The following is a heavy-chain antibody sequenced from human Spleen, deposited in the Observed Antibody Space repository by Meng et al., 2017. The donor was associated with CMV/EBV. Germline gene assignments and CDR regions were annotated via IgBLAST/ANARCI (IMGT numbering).Heavy chain of an antibody. J-gene: IGHJ4*02. CDR1: GYTFTGYY. CDR3: ATLQTSSGWDDDY. CDR2: INPNSGGT. D-gene: IGHD6-19*01. Sequence: QVELVQSGSEVKKPGDSVKGSCKASGYTFTGYYMHWVRQAPGQGLEWMGWINPNSGGTNYAQKFQGRVTMTRDTSISTAYMELSRLRSDDTAVYYCATLQTSSGWDDDYWGQGTLVTVSS. V-gene: IGHV1-2*02.